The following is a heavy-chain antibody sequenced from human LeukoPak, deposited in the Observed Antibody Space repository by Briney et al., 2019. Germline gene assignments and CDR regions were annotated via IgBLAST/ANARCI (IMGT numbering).Heavy chain of an antibody. CDR2: MNPNSGNT. CDR3: ATSQLWPNFDY. D-gene: IGHD3-16*01. V-gene: IGHV1-8*01. Sequence: ASVKVSCKASGYTFTSYDINWVRQATGQGLEWMGWMNPNSGNTGYAQKFQGRVTMTRSTSISTAYMELSSLRSDDTAVYYCATSQLWPNFDYWGQGTLVTVSS. CDR1: GYTFTSYD. J-gene: IGHJ4*02.